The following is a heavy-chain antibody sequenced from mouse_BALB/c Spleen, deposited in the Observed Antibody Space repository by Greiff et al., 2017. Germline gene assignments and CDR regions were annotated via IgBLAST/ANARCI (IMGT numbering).Heavy chain of an antibody. CDR1: GYAFTNYL. V-gene: IGHV1-54*01. CDR3: ARSLVTGAMDY. CDR2: INPGSGGT. D-gene: IGHD2-1*01. Sequence: QVQLQQSGAELVRPGTSVKVSCKASGYAFTNYLIEWVKQRPGQGLEWIGVINPGSGGTNYNEKFKGKATLTADKSSSTAYMQLSSLTSDDSAVYFCARSLVTGAMDYWGQGTSVTVSS. J-gene: IGHJ4*01.